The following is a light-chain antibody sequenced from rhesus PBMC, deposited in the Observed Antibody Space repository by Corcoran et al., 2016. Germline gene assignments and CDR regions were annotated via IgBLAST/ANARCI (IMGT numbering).Light chain of an antibody. V-gene: IGKV3-42*01. J-gene: IGKJ4*01. CDR1: QSVSSY. Sequence: EIVMTQSPATLSLSPGERATLSCRASQSVSSYLAWYQQKPGQAPKLLIYGASSRVPGIPDRFSGNGSRKEFTLTINSLEPRDVGVYYCQQDYSWPLTFGGGTKV. CDR2: GAS. CDR3: QQDYSWPLT.